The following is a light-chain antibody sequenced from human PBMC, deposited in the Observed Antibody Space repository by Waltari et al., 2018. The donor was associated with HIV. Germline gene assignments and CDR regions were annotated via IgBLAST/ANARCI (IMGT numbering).Light chain of an antibody. Sequence: QSALTQPASVSGFPGQTINISCTGISTDSRFYQHVSWYQQHPGSVPRLIIYYIDSRPSGISDHFSGSRSGDSASLTSSGLQSGDEAHYYCASNRLDSTLVFGGGTKLTIL. CDR1: STDSRFYQH. V-gene: IGLV2-14*03. J-gene: IGLJ2*01. CDR3: ASNRLDSTLV. CDR2: YID.